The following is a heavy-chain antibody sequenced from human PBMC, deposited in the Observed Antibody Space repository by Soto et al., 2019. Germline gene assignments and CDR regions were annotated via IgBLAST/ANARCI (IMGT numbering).Heavy chain of an antibody. CDR2: INPANGNT. D-gene: IGHD2-8*02. Sequence: QVQLVQSGAEVKKPGASVNISCQASGFTFSDTLINWVRQGPGQRLEWMGWINPANGNTRYSESFQGRVTISSLSSPSTPYGALSDLTSEDTAVYYCARDILSAGPRANDVFNVWAKGTMITVSS. J-gene: IGHJ3*01. CDR3: ARDILSAGPRANDVFNV. CDR1: GFTFSDTL. V-gene: IGHV1-3*01.